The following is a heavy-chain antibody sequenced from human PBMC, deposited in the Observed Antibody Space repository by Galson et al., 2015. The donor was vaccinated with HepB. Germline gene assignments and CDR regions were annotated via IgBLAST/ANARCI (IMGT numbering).Heavy chain of an antibody. CDR1: GFNFNSFS. D-gene: IGHD3-9*01. Sequence: LRLSCAASGFNFNSFSMNWVRQAPGKGLEWVSYISSSGSVLFYADSVKGRFTISTDKAKKSLFLQMSSLRAEDTAVYYCARDRRRALRYFDWSSGAFDLWGQGTLVTVSS. J-gene: IGHJ4*02. CDR3: ARDRRRALRYFDWSSGAFDL. CDR2: ISSSGSVL. V-gene: IGHV3-48*01.